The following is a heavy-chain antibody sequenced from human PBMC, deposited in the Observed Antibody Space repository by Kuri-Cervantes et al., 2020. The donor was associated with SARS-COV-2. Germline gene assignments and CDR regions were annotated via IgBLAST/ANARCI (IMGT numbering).Heavy chain of an antibody. Sequence: GESLKISCAASGFTFSSYAMSWVRQAPGKGLEWVSAISGSGGSTYYADSVRGRFTISRDNSKNTLYLQMSSLRAEDTAVYYCASGYSIDHWGQGALVTVSS. J-gene: IGHJ4*02. CDR2: ISGSGGST. V-gene: IGHV3-23*01. D-gene: IGHD3-22*01. CDR3: ASGYSIDH. CDR1: GFTFSSYA.